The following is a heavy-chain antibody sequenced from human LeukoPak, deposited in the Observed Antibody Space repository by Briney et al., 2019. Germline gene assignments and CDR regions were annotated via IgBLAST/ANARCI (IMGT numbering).Heavy chain of an antibody. Sequence: ASVKVSCKASGGTFSSYAISWVRQAPGQGLEWMGWINPNSGGTNYAQKFQGRVTMTRDTSISTAYMELSRLRSDDTAVYYCARLVVAYSRPYDYWGQGTLVTVSS. D-gene: IGHD2-15*01. CDR1: GGTFSSYA. J-gene: IGHJ4*02. CDR2: INPNSGGT. V-gene: IGHV1-2*02. CDR3: ARLVVAYSRPYDY.